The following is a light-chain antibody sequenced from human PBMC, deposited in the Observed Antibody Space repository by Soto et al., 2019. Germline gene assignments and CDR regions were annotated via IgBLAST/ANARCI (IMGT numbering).Light chain of an antibody. Sequence: DIQMTQSPSSLSSCVGDIFTIACRASQTVSKFVNWYQQKPGKVPTLLIFTTSTLHSGVPSRFSGSGSGTEFTLTINGLQPEDFATYYCQQTYTLPRTFAQGTKVDI. V-gene: IGKV1-39*01. J-gene: IGKJ1*01. CDR2: TTS. CDR3: QQTYTLPRT. CDR1: QTVSKF.